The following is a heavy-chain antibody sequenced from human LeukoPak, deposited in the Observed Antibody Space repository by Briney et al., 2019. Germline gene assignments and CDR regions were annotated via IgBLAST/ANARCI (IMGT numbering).Heavy chain of an antibody. CDR3: ARGLGAYCGGDCYSYYFDY. Sequence: PSETLSLTCAVYGGSFSGYYWSWIRQPPGKGLEWIGEINHSGSTNYNPSLKSRVTISVDTSKNQFSLKLSSVTAADTAVYYCARGLGAYCGGDCYSYYFDYWGQGTLVTVSS. CDR2: INHSGST. CDR1: GGSFSGYY. J-gene: IGHJ4*02. D-gene: IGHD2-21*02. V-gene: IGHV4-34*01.